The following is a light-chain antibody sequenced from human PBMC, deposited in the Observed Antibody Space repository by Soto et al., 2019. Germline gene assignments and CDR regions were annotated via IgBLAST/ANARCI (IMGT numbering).Light chain of an antibody. CDR3: QQYNNRPPWT. CDR1: QSVNTN. J-gene: IGKJ1*01. Sequence: EVVMTQSPATLSVSPGERATLSCRASQSVNTNVAWYQQKPGQAPRLLIYGASTRTTGIADRFSGTGSGTEFTLTISSLQSEVFAVYFCQQYNNRPPWTFGQGTKVEIK. V-gene: IGKV3-15*01. CDR2: GAS.